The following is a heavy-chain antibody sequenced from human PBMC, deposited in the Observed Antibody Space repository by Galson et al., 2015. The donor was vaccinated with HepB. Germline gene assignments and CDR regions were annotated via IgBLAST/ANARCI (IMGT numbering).Heavy chain of an antibody. D-gene: IGHD3-10*01. CDR3: ARDRVYDPPARKRYYYGSGSFNWFDP. Sequence: CAISGDSVSSNSAAWNWIRQSPSRGLEWLGRTYYRSKWYNDYAVSVKSRITINPDTSKNQFSLQLNSVTPEDTAVYYCARDRVYDPPARKRYYYGSGSFNWFDPWGQGTLVTVSS. J-gene: IGHJ5*02. CDR2: TYYRSKWYN. V-gene: IGHV6-1*01. CDR1: GDSVSSNSAA.